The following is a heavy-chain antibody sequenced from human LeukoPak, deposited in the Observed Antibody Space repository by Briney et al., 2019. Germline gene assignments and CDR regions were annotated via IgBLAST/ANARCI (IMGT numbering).Heavy chain of an antibody. CDR3: ARVGRGYSDRWWFDP. D-gene: IGHD5-18*01. J-gene: IGHJ5*02. Sequence: SVKVSCKASGGTFSSYTISWVRQAPGQGLEWMGRIITILGIANYAQKFQGRVTITADKSTSTAYMELSSLRSEDTAVYYCARVGRGYSDRWWFDPWGQGTLVTVSS. CDR2: IITILGIA. V-gene: IGHV1-69*02. CDR1: GGTFSSYT.